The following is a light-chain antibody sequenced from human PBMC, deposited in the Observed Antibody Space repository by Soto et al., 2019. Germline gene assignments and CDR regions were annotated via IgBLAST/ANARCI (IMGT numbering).Light chain of an antibody. CDR3: QQYHNYYT. CDR2: DVS. J-gene: IGKJ2*01. Sequence: DIQMTQSPSTLSASVGDRVTITCRASQSIGDSLAWYQQKPGKAPKFLIFDVSSLESGVPSRFSGSGSGTEFTLTISILQPDDSATYYCQQYHNYYTFGQGTKLEIK. V-gene: IGKV1-5*01. CDR1: QSIGDS.